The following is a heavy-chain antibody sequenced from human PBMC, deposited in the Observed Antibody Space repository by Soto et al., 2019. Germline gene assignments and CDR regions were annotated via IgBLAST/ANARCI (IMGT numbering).Heavy chain of an antibody. Sequence: QVQLVESGGGVVQPGRSLRLSCAASGFTFSSYGMHWVRQAPGKGLEWVAVIWYDGSNKYYADSVKGRFTISRDNSKNTLYLQMNSLRAEDTAVYYCARDWGAYDFWSGAVDYWGQGTLVTVSS. V-gene: IGHV3-33*01. D-gene: IGHD3-3*01. J-gene: IGHJ4*02. CDR2: IWYDGSNK. CDR3: ARDWGAYDFWSGAVDY. CDR1: GFTFSSYG.